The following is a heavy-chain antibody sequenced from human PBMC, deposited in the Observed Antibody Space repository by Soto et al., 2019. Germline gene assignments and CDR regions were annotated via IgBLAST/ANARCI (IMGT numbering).Heavy chain of an antibody. Sequence: EVQLVESGGGLVQPGGSLRLSCAASGFTFSSYEMNWVRQAPGKGLEWVSYISSSGGTIYYADSVKGRFTISRDNAKNSLYLQMNSLRAEDTAVYYCAREGGGSYFDYWGQGTLVTVSS. V-gene: IGHV3-48*03. CDR2: ISSSGGTI. CDR1: GFTFSSYE. D-gene: IGHD1-26*01. J-gene: IGHJ4*02. CDR3: AREGGGSYFDY.